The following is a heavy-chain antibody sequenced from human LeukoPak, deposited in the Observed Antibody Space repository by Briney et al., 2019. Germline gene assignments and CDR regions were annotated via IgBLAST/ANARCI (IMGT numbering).Heavy chain of an antibody. CDR1: GGTFSSYA. D-gene: IGHD3-3*01. Sequence: ASVKVSCKASGGTFSSYAISRVRQAPGQGLEWMGRIIPIFGTANYALKFQGRVTITTDESTSTAYMELSSLRSEDTAVYYCAWGDSYYDFWSGPGKDYYYYMDVWGKGTTVTVSS. J-gene: IGHJ6*03. CDR3: AWGDSYYDFWSGPGKDYYYYMDV. CDR2: IIPIFGTA. V-gene: IGHV1-69*05.